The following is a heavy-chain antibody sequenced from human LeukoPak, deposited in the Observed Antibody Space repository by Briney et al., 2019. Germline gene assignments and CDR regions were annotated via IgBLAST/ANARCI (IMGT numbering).Heavy chain of an antibody. V-gene: IGHV3-74*01. CDR1: GFTFSTHW. CDR2: DDGGGSST. CDR3: ARGPGSSGGAYVGDY. J-gene: IGHJ4*01. D-gene: IGHD3-22*01. Sequence: GGSLSLSCAASGFTFSTHWMHWVRQVPGRGPVWVSRDDGGGSSTSYADSVKGRFSISRDNAKSTLYLQMNGLRAEDTAVYYCARGPGSSGGAYVGDYWGHGTLVTVSS.